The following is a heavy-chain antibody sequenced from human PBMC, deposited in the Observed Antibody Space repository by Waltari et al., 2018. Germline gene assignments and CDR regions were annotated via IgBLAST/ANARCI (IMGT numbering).Heavy chain of an antibody. V-gene: IGHV4-61*03. CDR2: IYDSGSA. CDR1: GDSVTNGHYY. CDR3: ARWAGYCSRASCHLYFDY. Sequence: QLQLQESGPGLVKPSDTLSLTCIVSGDSVTNGHYYWSWIRQPPGKGLEWIGYIYDSGSADYTPSRKIRRTMSVDTSKNPFSLRLRSVTAADTAVYYCARWAGYCSRASCHLYFDYWGQGTLVTVSA. J-gene: IGHJ4*02. D-gene: IGHD2-2*01.